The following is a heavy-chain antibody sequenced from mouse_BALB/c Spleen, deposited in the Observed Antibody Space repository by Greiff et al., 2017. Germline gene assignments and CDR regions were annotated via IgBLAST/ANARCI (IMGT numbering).Heavy chain of an antibody. J-gene: IGHJ4*01. Sequence: EVKVVESGGGLVKPGGSLKLSCAASGFTFSSYAMSWVRQSPEKRLEWVAEISSGGSYTYYPDTVTGRFTISRDNAKNTLYLEMSSLRSEDTAMYYCARDQDYYGSSLYAMDYWGQGTSVTVSS. V-gene: IGHV5-9-4*01. CDR3: ARDQDYYGSSLYAMDY. D-gene: IGHD1-1*01. CDR2: ISSGGSYT. CDR1: GFTFSSYA.